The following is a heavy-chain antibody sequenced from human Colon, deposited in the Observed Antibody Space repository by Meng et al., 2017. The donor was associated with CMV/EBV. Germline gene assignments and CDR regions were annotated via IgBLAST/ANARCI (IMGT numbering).Heavy chain of an antibody. D-gene: IGHD1-7*01. J-gene: IGHJ4*02. V-gene: IGHV3-23*01. CDR1: GFPFSSHA. CDR2: LSGIGGTT. CDR3: AKDSRYEWNYYFDN. Sequence: GESLKISCAASGFPFSSHAMTWVRQAPGKGLEWVAGLSGIGGTTYYADSVKGRFTIYRDNSKNTLYLKMNSLRADDTATYYCAKDSRYEWNYYFDNWGQGVLVTVSS.